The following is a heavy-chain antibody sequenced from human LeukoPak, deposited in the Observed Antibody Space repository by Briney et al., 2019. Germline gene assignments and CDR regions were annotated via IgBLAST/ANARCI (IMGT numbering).Heavy chain of an antibody. J-gene: IGHJ6*03. Sequence: ASVKVSCKTSGYSFNGYYMHWVRQAPGQGLEWMGWINPNSGGTNYAQNFQGRVTMTRDSSISTGYMELRRLKNDDTAVYYCARSGYDVSNYYYYYMDLWGKGTTVIVSS. CDR1: GYSFNGYY. V-gene: IGHV1-2*02. CDR2: INPNSGGT. D-gene: IGHD5-12*01. CDR3: ARSGYDVSNYYYYYMDL.